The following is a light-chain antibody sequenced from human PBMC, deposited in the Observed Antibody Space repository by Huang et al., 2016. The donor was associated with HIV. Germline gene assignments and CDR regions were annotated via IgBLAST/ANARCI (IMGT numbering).Light chain of an antibody. CDR3: QQYDSSPWT. CDR2: GAP. V-gene: IGKV3-20*01. Sequence: EIVLTQSPGTLSLSPGERATLSCRASQRVRSSYLAWYQQKPGQAPRLLFYGAPSRATGIPDRFNGSGSGTDFTLTISRLEPEDFAVYYCQQYDSSPWTFGQGTKVEIK. J-gene: IGKJ1*01. CDR1: QRVRSSY.